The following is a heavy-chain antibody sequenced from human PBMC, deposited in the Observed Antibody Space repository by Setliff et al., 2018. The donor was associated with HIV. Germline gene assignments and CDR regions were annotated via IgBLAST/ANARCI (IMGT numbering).Heavy chain of an antibody. Sequence: SETLSLTCAVSGDSISSTNWWSWVRQSPGKGLEWIGQIYHSGNTNYNPSFKNRVTISVDTSKNQFSLKLSSVTAADTGVYYCARHRDPPGTSWIYYYYYMDLWGAGTTVTVS. J-gene: IGHJ6*03. V-gene: IGHV4-4*02. D-gene: IGHD6-13*01. CDR1: GDSISSTNW. CDR3: ARHRDPPGTSWIYYYYYMDL. CDR2: IYHSGNT.